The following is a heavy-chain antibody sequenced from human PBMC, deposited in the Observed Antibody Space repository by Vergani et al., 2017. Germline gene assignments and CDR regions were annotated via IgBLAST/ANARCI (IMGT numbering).Heavy chain of an antibody. J-gene: IGHJ4*02. Sequence: EVQLLESGGGLVQPGGSLRLSCAASGFTFSSYAMSWVRQAQGKGLEWVSAISGSGGSTYYAESVKGRFTISRDNSKNTLYLQMNSLRAEDTAVYYCAKDGPYSSGYRLYYFDYWGQGTLVTVSS. CDR2: ISGSGGST. CDR3: AKDGPYSSGYRLYYFDY. V-gene: IGHV3-23*01. D-gene: IGHD3-22*01. CDR1: GFTFSSYA.